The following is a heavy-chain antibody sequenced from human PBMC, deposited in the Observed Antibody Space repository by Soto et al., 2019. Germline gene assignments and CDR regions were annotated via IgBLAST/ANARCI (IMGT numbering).Heavy chain of an antibody. CDR3: DKDVSYPVQLWLKFGFYYGIDL. Sequence: GGSLRLSCAASGFTFSSYCMHWVRQAPGKGLEWVAVISYDGSNKYYADSVKGRFTISRDNSKNTLYLQMNSPRAEDTAVYYCDKDVSYPVQLWLKFGFYYGIDLWGQGTTVPVPS. D-gene: IGHD5-18*01. CDR2: ISYDGSNK. J-gene: IGHJ6*02. V-gene: IGHV3-30*18. CDR1: GFTFSSYC.